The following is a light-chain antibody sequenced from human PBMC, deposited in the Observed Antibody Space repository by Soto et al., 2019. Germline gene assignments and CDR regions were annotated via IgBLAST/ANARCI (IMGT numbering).Light chain of an antibody. J-gene: IGLJ2*01. CDR2: SNN. Sequence: QSVLTQPPSASGTPGQRVTISCSGSSSNIGTKTVNWYQQLPGTAPKLLIYSNNQRPSGVPDRFSGSKSGTSASLAITGVQDEDEGDFYCAAWDDSLYGVVFGGGTKLTVL. CDR3: AAWDDSLYGVV. CDR1: SSNIGTKT. V-gene: IGLV1-44*01.